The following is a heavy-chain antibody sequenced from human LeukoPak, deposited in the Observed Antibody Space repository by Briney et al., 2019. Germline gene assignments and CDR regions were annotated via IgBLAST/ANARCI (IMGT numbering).Heavy chain of an antibody. V-gene: IGHV4-30-4*01. CDR1: GGSISSGDYY. CDR3: AREGMVRGVDI. CDR2: IYYSGST. J-gene: IGHJ3*02. Sequence: SETLSLTCTVSGGSISSGDYYWSWIRQPPGKGLEWIGYIYYSGSTYYNPSLKSRVTISVDTSKNQFPLKLSSVTAADTAVYYCAREGMVRGVDIWGQGTMVTVSS. D-gene: IGHD3-10*01.